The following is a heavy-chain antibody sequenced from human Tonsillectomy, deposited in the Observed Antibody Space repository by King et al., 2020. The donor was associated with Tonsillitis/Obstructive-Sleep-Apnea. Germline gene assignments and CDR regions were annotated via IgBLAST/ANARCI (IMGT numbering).Heavy chain of an antibody. CDR3: VRDDKDGRHLDY. J-gene: IGHJ4*02. D-gene: IGHD2-15*01. CDR1: GYTFTRNY. Sequence: QLVQSGAEVKKPGASVKVSCKASGYTFTRNYVHWVLQAPGQGLEWIVIINPSDGITTYAQKFQGRVTMTTDTSTSTVNMELSSLRAEDTAEYYCVRDDKDGRHLDYWGQGSLVSVSS. CDR2: INPSDGIT. V-gene: IGHV1-46*01.